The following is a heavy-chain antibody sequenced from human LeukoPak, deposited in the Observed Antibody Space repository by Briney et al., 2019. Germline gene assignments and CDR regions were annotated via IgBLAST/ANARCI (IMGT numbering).Heavy chain of an antibody. V-gene: IGHV1-2*02. CDR2: INPNSGGT. CDR1: GYTLTGYY. D-gene: IGHD6-19*01. J-gene: IGHJ3*02. Sequence: GASVKVSCKASGYTLTGYYMHWVRQAPGQGLEWMGWINPNSGGTNYAQKFQGRVTMTRDTSISTAYMEPSRLRSDDTAVYYCATDSSRWRTDAFDIWGQGTMVTVSS. CDR3: ATDSSRWRTDAFDI.